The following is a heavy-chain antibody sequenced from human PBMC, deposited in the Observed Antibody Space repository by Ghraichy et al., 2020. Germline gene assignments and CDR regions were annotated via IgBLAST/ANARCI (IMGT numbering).Heavy chain of an antibody. V-gene: IGHV4-34*01. CDR2: INHSGST. CDR1: GGSFSGYY. CDR3: ARGSGDIVVVVAAHSEAFDI. J-gene: IGHJ3*02. D-gene: IGHD2-15*01. Sequence: ESLNISCAVYGGSFSGYYWSWIRQPPGKGLEWIGEINHSGSTNYNPSLKSRVTISVDTSKNQFSLKLSSVTAADTAVYYCARGSGDIVVVVAAHSEAFDIWGQGTMVTVSS.